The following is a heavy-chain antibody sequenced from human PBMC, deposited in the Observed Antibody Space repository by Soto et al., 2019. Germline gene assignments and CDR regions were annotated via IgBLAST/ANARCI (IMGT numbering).Heavy chain of an antibody. CDR1: GYTFTGYY. V-gene: IGHV1-2*04. CDR2: INPNSGGT. CDR3: AISRRSSWFDYYFDY. J-gene: IGHJ4*02. D-gene: IGHD6-13*01. Sequence: ASVKVSCKASGYTFTGYYMHWVRQAPGQGLEWMGWINPNSGGTNYAQKFQGWVTMTRDTSISTAYMELSRLRSDDTAVYYCAISRRSSWFDYYFDYWGQGTLVTVSS.